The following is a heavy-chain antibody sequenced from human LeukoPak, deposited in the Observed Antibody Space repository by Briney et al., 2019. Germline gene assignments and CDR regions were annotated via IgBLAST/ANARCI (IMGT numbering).Heavy chain of an antibody. CDR2: IIPIFGTA. CDR1: GGTFSSYA. Sequence: SVKVSCKASGGTFSSYAISWVRQAPGQGLEWMGGIIPIFGTANYAQKFQGRVTITTDESTSTAYMELSSLRSEDTAVYYCARAYELTGTTPPGLWFDPWGQGTLVTVSS. CDR3: ARAYELTGTTPPGLWFDP. J-gene: IGHJ5*02. D-gene: IGHD1-20*01. V-gene: IGHV1-69*05.